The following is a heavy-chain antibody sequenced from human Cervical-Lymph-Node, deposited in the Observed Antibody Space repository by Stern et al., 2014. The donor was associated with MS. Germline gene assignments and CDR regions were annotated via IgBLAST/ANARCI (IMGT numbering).Heavy chain of an antibody. CDR2: IYPGNSDP. Sequence: VQLVQSGAEVKKAGESLKISCKGYGYSFSSYWIGWVRQMPGKGLELMGIIYPGNSDPRYSPSFQGQVTISSEKSISPASLQWSRLKASDTAMYFCASFSGSHSDAFDMWGQGTMVTVSS. J-gene: IGHJ3*02. D-gene: IGHD1-26*01. V-gene: IGHV5-51*01. CDR3: ASFSGSHSDAFDM. CDR1: GYSFSSYW.